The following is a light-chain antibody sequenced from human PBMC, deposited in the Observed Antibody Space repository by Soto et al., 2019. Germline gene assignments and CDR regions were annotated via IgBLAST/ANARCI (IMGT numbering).Light chain of an antibody. CDR1: QSVSSSY. CDR3: QQCGSSLYT. Sequence: EIVLTQSPGTLSLSPGERATLSCRASQSVSSSYLAWYQQKPGQAPRLLIYDASSRATGIPDRFSGSGSGTDFTLTISRLEPEDFAVYYCQQCGSSLYTFGQGTKLEIK. J-gene: IGKJ2*01. V-gene: IGKV3-20*01. CDR2: DAS.